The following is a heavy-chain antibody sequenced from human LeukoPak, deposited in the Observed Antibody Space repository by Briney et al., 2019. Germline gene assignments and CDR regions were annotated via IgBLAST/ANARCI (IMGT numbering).Heavy chain of an antibody. Sequence: GGSLRLSCAASGFTFSSYGMHWVRQAPGKGLEWVAFIRYDGSNKYYADSVKGRFTISRDNSKNTLYLQMNSLRAEDTAVYYCAKDSSDFWSGIDAFVIWGQGTMVTVSS. CDR3: AKDSSDFWSGIDAFVI. V-gene: IGHV3-30*02. J-gene: IGHJ3*02. D-gene: IGHD3-3*01. CDR1: GFTFSSYG. CDR2: IRYDGSNK.